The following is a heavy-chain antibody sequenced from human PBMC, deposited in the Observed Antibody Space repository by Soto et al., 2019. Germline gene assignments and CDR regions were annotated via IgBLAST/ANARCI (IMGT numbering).Heavy chain of an antibody. V-gene: IGHV3-30-3*01. Sequence: PGGSLRLSCAASGFTFSSYAMHWVRQAPGKGLEWVAVISYDGSNKYYADFVKGRFTISRDNSKNTLYLQMNSLRAEDTAVYYCARDSSVTTALSSYYYYYGMDVWGQGTTVTVAS. CDR2: ISYDGSNK. CDR3: ARDSSVTTALSSYYYYYGMDV. J-gene: IGHJ6*02. CDR1: GFTFSSYA. D-gene: IGHD4-4*01.